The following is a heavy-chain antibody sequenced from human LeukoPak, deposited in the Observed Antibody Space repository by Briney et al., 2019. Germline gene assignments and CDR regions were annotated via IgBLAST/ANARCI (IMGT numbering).Heavy chain of an antibody. D-gene: IGHD2-2*01. V-gene: IGHV3-48*03. Sequence: GGSLRLSCAASGFTFSSYEMNWVRQAPGKGLEWVSYISSSGSTIYYADSVKGRFTISRDNAKNSLYLQMNSLRAEDTAVYYCARVGIGCSSTSRTWEGYYYYGMDVWGQGTTVTVSS. CDR1: GFTFSSYE. J-gene: IGHJ6*02. CDR3: ARVGIGCSSTSRTWEGYYYYGMDV. CDR2: ISSSGSTI.